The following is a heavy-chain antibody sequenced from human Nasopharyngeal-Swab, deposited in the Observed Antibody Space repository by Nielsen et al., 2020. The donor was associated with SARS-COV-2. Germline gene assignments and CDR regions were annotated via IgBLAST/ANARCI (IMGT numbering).Heavy chain of an antibody. D-gene: IGHD6-25*01. CDR3: ARDPRGPDY. J-gene: IGHJ4*02. CDR2: ISAYNGRT. V-gene: IGHV1-18*01. Sequence: ASVKVSCKASGYTFTSYGISWVRQAPGQGLEWMGWISAYNGRTYYAQKFQGRATMTTDTSTSTAYMDLRSLRSDDTAVYYCARDPRGPDYWGQGTLVTVSS. CDR1: GYTFTSYG.